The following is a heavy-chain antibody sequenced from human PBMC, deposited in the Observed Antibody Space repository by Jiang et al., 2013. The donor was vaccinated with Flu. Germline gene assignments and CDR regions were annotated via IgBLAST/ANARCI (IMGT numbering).Heavy chain of an antibody. CDR2: INPNSGGT. Sequence: VQLVESGAEVKKPGASVKVSCKASGYTFTGYYMHWVRQAPGQGLEWMGWINPNSGGTNYAQKFQGWVTMTRDTSISTAYMELSRLRSDDTAVYYCAREDAIAVAGTYYFDYWGQGTLVTVSS. D-gene: IGHD6-19*01. J-gene: IGHJ4*02. CDR1: GYTFTGYY. V-gene: IGHV1-2*04. CDR3: AREDAIAVAGTYYFDY.